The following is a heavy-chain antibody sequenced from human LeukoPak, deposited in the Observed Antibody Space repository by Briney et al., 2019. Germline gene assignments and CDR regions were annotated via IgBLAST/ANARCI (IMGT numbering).Heavy chain of an antibody. J-gene: IGHJ6*02. CDR1: GGSISSYY. V-gene: IGHV4-4*07. D-gene: IGHD2-2*01. CDR2: IYTSGST. Sequence: SETLSLTCTVSGGSISSYYWSWIRQPAGKGLEWIGRIYTSGSTNYNPSLKSRVTMSVDTSKNQFSLKLSSVTAADTAVYYCARDQDIVVVPAARSYYYYGMDVWGQGTTVTVSS. CDR3: ARDQDIVVVPAARSYYYYGMDV.